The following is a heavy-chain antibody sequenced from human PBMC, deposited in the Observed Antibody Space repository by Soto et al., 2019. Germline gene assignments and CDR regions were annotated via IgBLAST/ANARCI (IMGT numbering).Heavy chain of an antibody. CDR3: ARANCSSTSCYPEIYFDY. CDR1: GYTFTSYD. V-gene: IGHV1-8*01. CDR2: MNPNSGGT. D-gene: IGHD2-2*01. J-gene: IGHJ4*02. Sequence: ASVKVSCKASGYTFTSYDINWVRQATGQGLEWMGWMNPNSGGTSYAQKFQGRVTMTRDTSISTAYMELSRLRSDDTAVYYCARANCSSTSCYPEIYFDYWGQGTLVTVSS.